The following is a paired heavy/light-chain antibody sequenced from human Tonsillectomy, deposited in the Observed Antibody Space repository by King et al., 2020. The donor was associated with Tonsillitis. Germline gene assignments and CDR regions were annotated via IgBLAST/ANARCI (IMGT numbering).Heavy chain of an antibody. V-gene: IGHV3-30-3*01. CDR3: AREEGERQLDY. CDR2: ISYDGSDN. CDR1: DFSFGRHP. J-gene: IGHJ4*02. D-gene: IGHD6-13*01. Sequence: QVQLVESGGGVAQPGRSLRLSCVASDFSFGRHPMHWVRQAPGKGLEWVAVISYDGSDNYYADSVKGRFTISRDNSKNTLFLQMNSLTTDDTAVYYCAREEGERQLDYWGQGSLVTVSS.
Light chain of an antibody. J-gene: IGKJ2*01. Sequence: DIQMTQSPSSLSASIGDRVTFTCRASQSIRTYLNWYQQKPGKDPKLLIYAASSLQSGVPSRFSGSGSGTDFTLTISNLQPEDFADYYCQQSYTPPYTFGQGTKLEIK. CDR2: AAS. CDR3: QQSYTPPYT. CDR1: QSIRTY. V-gene: IGKV1-39*01.